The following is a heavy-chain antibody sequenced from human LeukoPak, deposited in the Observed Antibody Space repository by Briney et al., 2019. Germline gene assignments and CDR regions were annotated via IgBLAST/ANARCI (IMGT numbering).Heavy chain of an antibody. D-gene: IGHD2-15*01. Sequence: GGSLRLSCAASGFTFSSYSMNWVRQAPGKGLEWVSSISSSSSYIYYADSVKGRFTISRDNAKNSLYLQMNSLRAEDTAVYYCARDEIVVVVAATTGYYYGMDVWGQGTTVTVSS. CDR3: ARDEIVVVVAATTGYYYGMDV. V-gene: IGHV3-21*01. CDR1: GFTFSSYS. J-gene: IGHJ6*02. CDR2: ISSSSSYI.